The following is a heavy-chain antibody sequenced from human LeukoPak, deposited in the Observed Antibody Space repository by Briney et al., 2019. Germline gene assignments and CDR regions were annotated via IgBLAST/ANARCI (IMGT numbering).Heavy chain of an antibody. J-gene: IGHJ4*02. V-gene: IGHV3-23*01. D-gene: IGHD3-22*01. CDR3: AKTQGYYDC. CDR2: IGVGGTT. CDR1: GFTFSSYG. Sequence: GGSLRLSCAASGFTFSSYGMNWVRQAPGKGLEWVSGIGVGGTTYYADSVKGRFTISRDTSKNTLYLQMSSLRAEDTAVYYCAKTQGYYDCWGQGTLVTVSS.